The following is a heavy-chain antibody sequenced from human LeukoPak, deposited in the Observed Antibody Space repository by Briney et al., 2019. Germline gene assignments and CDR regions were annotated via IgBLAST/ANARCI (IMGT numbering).Heavy chain of an antibody. Sequence: AASVKVSCKASGYTFTSYGISWVRQAPGQGLEWMGWISAYNGNTNYAQKLQGRVTMTTDTSTSTAFMELRSLSSNDTAVYYCARDTSGSNLSYFDTWGQGTLVTVSS. CDR3: ARDTSGSNLSYFDT. J-gene: IGHJ5*02. V-gene: IGHV1-18*01. CDR2: ISAYNGNT. D-gene: IGHD3-10*01. CDR1: GYTFTSYG.